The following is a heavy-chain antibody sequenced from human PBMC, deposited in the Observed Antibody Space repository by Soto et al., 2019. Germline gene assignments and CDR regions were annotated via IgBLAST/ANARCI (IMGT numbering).Heavy chain of an antibody. Sequence: ASVKVSGKASGYTFTSYAMHWVRQAPGQRLEWMGWINAGNGNTKYSQKFQGRVTITRDTSASTAYMELSSLRSEDTAVYYCARDRSRREVLLWFGELLGWFDPWGQGTLVTVSS. CDR1: GYTFTSYA. D-gene: IGHD3-10*01. CDR2: INAGNGNT. V-gene: IGHV1-3*01. CDR3: ARDRSRREVLLWFGELLGWFDP. J-gene: IGHJ5*02.